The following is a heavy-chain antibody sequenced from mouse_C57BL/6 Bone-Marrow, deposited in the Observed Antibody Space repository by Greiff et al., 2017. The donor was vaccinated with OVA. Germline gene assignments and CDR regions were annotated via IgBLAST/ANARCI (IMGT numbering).Heavy chain of an antibody. CDR2: ISSGSSTI. Sequence: EVKLVESGGGLVKPGGSLKLSCAASGFTFSDYGMHWVRQAPEKGLEWVAYISSGSSTIYYADTVKGRFTISRDNAKNTLFLQMTSLRSEDTAMYYCARRYYGNFYFDYWGQGTTLTVSS. V-gene: IGHV5-17*01. CDR1: GFTFSDYG. J-gene: IGHJ2*01. D-gene: IGHD2-1*01. CDR3: ARRYYGNFYFDY.